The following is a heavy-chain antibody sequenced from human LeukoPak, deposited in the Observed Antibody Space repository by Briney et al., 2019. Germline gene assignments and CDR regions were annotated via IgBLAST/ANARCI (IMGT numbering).Heavy chain of an antibody. CDR1: GFTFSSYA. Sequence: GGSLRLSCAASGFTFSSYAMSWVRQAPGKGLDWVSAISGSGGSTYYADSVQGRFTIYRDNSKTPLYLQMKSMRAEDTAVYYCAKDRGQNYYDSSGYRIGSGYFDYWGPGTLVTVSS. J-gene: IGHJ4*02. D-gene: IGHD3-22*01. V-gene: IGHV3-23*01. CDR3: AKDRGQNYYDSSGYRIGSGYFDY. CDR2: ISGSGGST.